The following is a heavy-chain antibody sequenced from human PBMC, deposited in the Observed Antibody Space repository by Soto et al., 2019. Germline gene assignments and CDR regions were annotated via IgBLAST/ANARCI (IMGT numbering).Heavy chain of an antibody. CDR3: AKAGGAAGTVDYFDY. CDR1: GFTFNNYA. V-gene: IGHV3-23*01. Sequence: GGSLRLSCAASGFTFNNYAINWVRQSPGKGLEWVSVISGSAGSTYYADSVKGRFTITRDNSKNTLYLQMSSLRAEDTAVYYCAKAGGAAGTVDYFDYWGQGTLVTVSS. D-gene: IGHD6-13*01. J-gene: IGHJ4*02. CDR2: ISGSAGST.